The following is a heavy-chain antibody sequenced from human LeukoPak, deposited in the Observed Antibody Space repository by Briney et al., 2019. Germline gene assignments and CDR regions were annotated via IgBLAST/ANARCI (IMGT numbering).Heavy chain of an antibody. D-gene: IGHD3-10*01. CDR3: ARHATGSYSVPWLDP. V-gene: IGHV4-59*08. CDR2: FSDSGNT. J-gene: IGHJ5*02. Sequence: SETLSLTCTVSGGSISNHYWSWIRQPPGRGLEWIGYFSDSGNTIYNPSLKSRVTILGDTSKNQFSLKSSSVTAADTAVYYCARHATGSYSVPWLDPWGQGTLVTVST. CDR1: GGSISNHY.